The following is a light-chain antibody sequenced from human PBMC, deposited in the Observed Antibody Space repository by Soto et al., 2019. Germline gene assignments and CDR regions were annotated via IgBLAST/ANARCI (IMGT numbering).Light chain of an antibody. CDR2: SAS. J-gene: IGKJ2*01. V-gene: IGKV1-39*01. Sequence: DIQLTQSPSSLSASVGDRVTITCRASHSIGSYLNWYLQQPGKAPKLLIYSASSLQSGVPSRFSGSGSGTDFTLTIRSLQPEDFATYYCQQGFSTRAFGQGTKLEIK. CDR3: QQGFSTRA. CDR1: HSIGSY.